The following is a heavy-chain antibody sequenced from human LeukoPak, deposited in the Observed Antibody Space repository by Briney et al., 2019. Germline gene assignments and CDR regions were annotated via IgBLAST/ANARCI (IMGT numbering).Heavy chain of an antibody. Sequence: GGSLRLSCIASGFSFDHYAMHWVRLAPGKGLEWVSLISGDGDSTSYADSVKGRFTSSRDNAKNSLYLQMNSLRVEDTAVYYCAREDGDAFDIWGQGTVVSVSS. CDR3: AREDGDAFDI. J-gene: IGHJ3*02. CDR2: ISGDGDST. CDR1: GFSFDHYA. V-gene: IGHV3-43*02. D-gene: IGHD5-24*01.